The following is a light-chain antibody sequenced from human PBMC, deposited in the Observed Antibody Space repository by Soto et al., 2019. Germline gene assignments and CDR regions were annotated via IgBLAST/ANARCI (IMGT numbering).Light chain of an antibody. Sequence: DIQMTQSPSSLSASVGDRVTITCRASQGISNYLAWYQQKPGKVPKLLVYAASTLQSGVPSRFSGSGSETDFTLTISSRQPEDVATYYCQKYNSAPRTFGQGTKVEIK. V-gene: IGKV1-27*01. CDR1: QGISNY. CDR2: AAS. J-gene: IGKJ1*01. CDR3: QKYNSAPRT.